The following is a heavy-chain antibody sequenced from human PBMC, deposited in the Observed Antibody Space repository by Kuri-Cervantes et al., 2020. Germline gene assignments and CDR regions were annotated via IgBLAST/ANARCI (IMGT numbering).Heavy chain of an antibody. CDR3: ARAWFGEQWPGFDY. V-gene: IGHV4-59*01. D-gene: IGHD3-10*01. Sequence: SETLSLTCTVSGGSISSYYWSWIRQPAGKGLEWIGHIYYSGSTNHSPSLKSRVTISVDTSKNQFSLKLSSVTAADTAVYYCARAWFGEQWPGFDYWGQGTLVTVSS. J-gene: IGHJ4*02. CDR2: IYYSGST. CDR1: GGSISSYY.